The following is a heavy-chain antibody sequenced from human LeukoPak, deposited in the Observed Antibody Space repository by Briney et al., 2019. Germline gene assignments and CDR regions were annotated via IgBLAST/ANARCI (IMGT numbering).Heavy chain of an antibody. V-gene: IGHV4-59*01. CDR2: IYYSGST. D-gene: IGHD1-26*01. Sequence: TSETLSLTRTVSGGSISSYYWSWIRQPPGKGLEWIGYIYYSGSTNYNPSLKSRVTISVDTSKNQFSLKLSSVTAADTAVYYCARGPFLVGATEFDPWGQGTLVTVSS. CDR3: ARGPFLVGATEFDP. CDR1: GGSISSYY. J-gene: IGHJ5*02.